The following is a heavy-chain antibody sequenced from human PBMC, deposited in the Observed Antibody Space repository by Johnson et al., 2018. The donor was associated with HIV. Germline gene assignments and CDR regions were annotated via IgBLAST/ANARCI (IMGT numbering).Heavy chain of an antibody. CDR1: GFTVRSNY. V-gene: IGHV3-66*02. CDR2: IYSGGRS. J-gene: IGHJ3*02. CDR3: ARVTNDAFDI. Sequence: VQLVESGGGLVQPGGSLRLSCVASGFTVRSNYMSWVRQAPGKGLEWVSVIYSGGRSYYADSVKGRLTLSRDNSNNTLYLQMNSLRAEDTAVYYCARVTNDAFDIWGQGTMVTVSS. D-gene: IGHD2-21*02.